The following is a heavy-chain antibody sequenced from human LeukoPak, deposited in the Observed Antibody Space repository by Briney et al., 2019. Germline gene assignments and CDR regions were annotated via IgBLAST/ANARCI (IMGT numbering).Heavy chain of an antibody. D-gene: IGHD3-10*01. V-gene: IGHV3-30-3*01. CDR2: ISYDGSNK. J-gene: IGHJ4*02. Sequence: PGGSLRLSCAASGFTFSSYAMHWVRQAPGKGLEWVAVISYDGSNKYYADSVKGRFTISRDNSKNTLYLQMNSLRAEDTAVYYCARVGWGFGELAWYFDYWGQGTLVTVSS. CDR3: ARVGWGFGELAWYFDY. CDR1: GFTFSSYA.